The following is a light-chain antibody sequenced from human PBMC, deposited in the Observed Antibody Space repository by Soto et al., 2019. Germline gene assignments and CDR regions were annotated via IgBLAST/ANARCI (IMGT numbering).Light chain of an antibody. CDR1: QSLSGNY. V-gene: IGKV3-20*01. J-gene: IGKJ1*01. Sequence: SVMPQSPGTLSLSPGVRATLSCRASQSLSGNYLAWYQQKPGQAPRVLIYRASIRATGISDRFSGSGSGTDFTLTISRLEPEDFAVYYCQHYGASPWTFGQGTKVDIK. CDR2: RAS. CDR3: QHYGASPWT.